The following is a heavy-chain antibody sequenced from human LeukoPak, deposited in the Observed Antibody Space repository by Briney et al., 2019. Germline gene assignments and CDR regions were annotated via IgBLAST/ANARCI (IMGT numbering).Heavy chain of an antibody. Sequence: PSETLSLTCTVSGGSISSYYWSWIRQPAGKGLQWIGRIYTSGSTNYNPSLKSRVTMSVDTSKNQFSLKLTSVTAADTAVYYCARAYYDTSGYPGWYFDLWGRGTLVTVSS. V-gene: IGHV4-4*07. CDR2: IYTSGST. CDR1: GGSISSYY. D-gene: IGHD3-22*01. J-gene: IGHJ2*01. CDR3: ARAYYDTSGYPGWYFDL.